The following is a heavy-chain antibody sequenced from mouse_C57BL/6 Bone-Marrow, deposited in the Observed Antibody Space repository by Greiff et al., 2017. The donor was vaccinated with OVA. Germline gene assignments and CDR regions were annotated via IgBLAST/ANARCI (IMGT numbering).Heavy chain of an antibody. Sequence: VQLQQSGAELVKPGASVKISCKASGYTFTDYYMNWVKQSHGKSLEWIGDINPNNGGTSYNQKFKGKATLTVDKSSSTAYMELRSLTSEDSAVYYCASYYYDFDYWGQGTTLTVSS. J-gene: IGHJ2*01. CDR3: ASYYYDFDY. D-gene: IGHD1-1*01. CDR1: GYTFTDYY. V-gene: IGHV1-26*01. CDR2: INPNNGGT.